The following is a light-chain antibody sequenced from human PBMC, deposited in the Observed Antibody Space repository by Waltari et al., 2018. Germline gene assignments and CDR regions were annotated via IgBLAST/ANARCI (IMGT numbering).Light chain of an antibody. CDR1: QDISFN. CDR3: QQGYNVPLT. Sequence: AIQLTQSPSSLSASIGARITITCQATQDISFNLAWYQQKPGKVPSLLIYKSSTLQTGVPSRFSGSGSGTDFTLTISSLQPEDFATYFCQQGYNVPLTFGGGTKVEIK. J-gene: IGKJ4*01. CDR2: KSS. V-gene: IGKV1D-13*01.